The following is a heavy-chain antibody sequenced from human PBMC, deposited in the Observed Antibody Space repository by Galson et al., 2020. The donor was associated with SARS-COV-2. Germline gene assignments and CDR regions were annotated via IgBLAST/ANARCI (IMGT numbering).Heavy chain of an antibody. CDR1: GFTFSSYA. CDR2: ISGSGGST. Sequence: GESLKISCAASGFTFSSYAMSWVRQAPGKGLEWVSAISGSGGSTYYADSVKGRFTISRDNSKNTLYLQMNSLRAEDTAVYYCAKVRGPLQSSSSRKNTIYYFDYWGQGTLVTVSS. D-gene: IGHD6-13*01. V-gene: IGHV3-23*01. J-gene: IGHJ4*02. CDR3: AKVRGPLQSSSSRKNTIYYFDY.